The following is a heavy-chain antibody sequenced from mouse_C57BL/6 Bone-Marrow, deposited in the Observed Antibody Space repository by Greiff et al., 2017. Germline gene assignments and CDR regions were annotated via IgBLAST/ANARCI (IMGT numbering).Heavy chain of an antibody. D-gene: IGHD1-1*01. CDR1: GYTFTSYW. CDR2: IDPSDSYT. J-gene: IGHJ1*03. Sequence: QVQLKQPGAELVKPGASVKLSCKASGYTFTSYWMQWVKQRPGQGLEWIGEIDPSDSYTNYNQKFKGKAPLTVDTSSSTAYMQLSSLTSEDSAVYYCAREDDGSTFDVWGTGTTVTVSS. V-gene: IGHV1-50*01. CDR3: AREDDGSTFDV.